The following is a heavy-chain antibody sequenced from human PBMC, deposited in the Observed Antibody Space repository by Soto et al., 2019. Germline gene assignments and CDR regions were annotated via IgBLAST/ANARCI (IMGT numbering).Heavy chain of an antibody. CDR3: ASSLERDYYYYYGMDV. CDR1: GGSLSSYY. Sequence: SGTLSLTCTVSGGSLSSYYWSWVRQPPGKGLEWIGYIYYSGSTNYNPSLKSRVTISVDTSKNQFSLKLSSVTAADTAVYYCASSLERDYYYYYGMDVWGQGTTVTVSS. J-gene: IGHJ6*02. V-gene: IGHV4-59*01. D-gene: IGHD1-1*01. CDR2: IYYSGST.